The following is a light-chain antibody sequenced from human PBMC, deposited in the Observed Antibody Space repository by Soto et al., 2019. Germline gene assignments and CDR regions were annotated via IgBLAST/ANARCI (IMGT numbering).Light chain of an antibody. J-gene: IGKJ1*01. CDR3: QQYNNYPWT. CDR2: KAS. V-gene: IGKV1-5*03. CDR1: QSISSW. Sequence: DIQMTQSPSTLSASVVDRVTITCRASQSISSWLAWYQQKPGKAPKLLIYKASSLESGVPSRFSGSGSGTEFTLTISSLQPDDFPTYYCQQYNNYPWTFGQWTKLEIK.